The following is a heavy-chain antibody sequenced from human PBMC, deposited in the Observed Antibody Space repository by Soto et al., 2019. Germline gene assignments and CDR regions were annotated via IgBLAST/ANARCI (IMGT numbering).Heavy chain of an antibody. CDR1: GYNFITKA. CDR3: ARDHGDGHYFDY. D-gene: IGHD4-17*01. J-gene: IGHJ4*02. V-gene: IGHV1-3*01. Sequence: QVQLVKSGAEMKEPGASVRVSCKASGYNFITKAVHWVRQAPGQSLEWMGLVNPDSGNTKYSQKLQGRVTITRDTSANTAYMELSRLRYEDTAMYYCARDHGDGHYFDYWGQGALVTVYS. CDR2: VNPDSGNT.